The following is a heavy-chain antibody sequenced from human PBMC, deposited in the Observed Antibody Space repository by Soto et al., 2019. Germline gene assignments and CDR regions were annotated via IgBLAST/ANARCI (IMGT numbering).Heavy chain of an antibody. J-gene: IGHJ5*02. Sequence: SETLSLTCTVSGGSISSSSYYWGWIRQPPGKGLEWIGSIYYSGSTYYNPSLKSRVTISVDTSKNQFSLKLSSVTAADTAVYYCAASYYDFWSGYYTGFSGWFDPWGQGTLVTVSS. D-gene: IGHD3-3*01. CDR1: GGSISSSSYY. CDR2: IYYSGST. V-gene: IGHV4-39*01. CDR3: AASYYDFWSGYYTGFSGWFDP.